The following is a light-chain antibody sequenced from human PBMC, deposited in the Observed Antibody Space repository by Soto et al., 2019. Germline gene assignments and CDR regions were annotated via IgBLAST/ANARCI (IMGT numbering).Light chain of an antibody. Sequence: QMTQSPSSLSASVGDRVTITCRASQGISNFLAWYQQKPGTVPKLLIYAASTLQSGVPSRFSGSGFGTDFTLNISSLQPEDVATYFCQKYSSAPFTFGPGTKVDIK. CDR2: AAS. CDR1: QGISNF. CDR3: QKYSSAPFT. V-gene: IGKV1-27*01. J-gene: IGKJ3*01.